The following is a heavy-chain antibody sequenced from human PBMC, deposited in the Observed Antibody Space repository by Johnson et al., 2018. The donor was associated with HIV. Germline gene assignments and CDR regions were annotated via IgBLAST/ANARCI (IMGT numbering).Heavy chain of an antibody. J-gene: IGHJ3*02. Sequence: VTLVESGGGVVHPGGSLRLSCAASGFTVSSNYMSWVRQAPGKGLEWVSVIYSGGSTYYADSVKGRFTISRDNSENTLYLQMNSLRAEDTAVYYCAREAYCSGGSCYDAFDIWGQGTMVTVSS. V-gene: IGHV3-66*01. D-gene: IGHD2-15*01. CDR3: AREAYCSGGSCYDAFDI. CDR1: GFTVSSNY. CDR2: IYSGGST.